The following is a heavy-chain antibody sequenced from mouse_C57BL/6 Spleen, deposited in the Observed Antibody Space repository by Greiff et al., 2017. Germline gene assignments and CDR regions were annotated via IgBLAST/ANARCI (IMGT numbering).Heavy chain of an antibody. Sequence: QVQLKESGAELAKPGASVKLSCKASGYTFTSYWMHWVKQRPGQGLEWIGYINPSSGYTKYNQKFKDKATLTADKSSSTAYMQLSSLTCEDSAVXDCEKREYGSSWNYAMDYWGQGTSGTVSS. J-gene: IGHJ4*01. CDR3: EKREYGSSWNYAMDY. V-gene: IGHV1-7*01. D-gene: IGHD1-1*01. CDR1: GYTFTSYW. CDR2: INPSSGYT.